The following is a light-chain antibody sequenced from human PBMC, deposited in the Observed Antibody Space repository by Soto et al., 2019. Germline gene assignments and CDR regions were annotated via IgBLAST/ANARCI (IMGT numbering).Light chain of an antibody. CDR2: DVS. J-gene: IGLJ2*01. V-gene: IGLV2-14*03. CDR1: NSDIGGYNY. CDR3: SAYTSRIILRV. Sequence: QSVLTQPASVSGSPGQSITISCTGTNSDIGGYNYVSWYQQHPGKAPKLMIYDVSNRPSGVSHRFSGSKSGYTASLTISFLHAEADADYFGSAYTSRIILRVFGGGTKLTVL.